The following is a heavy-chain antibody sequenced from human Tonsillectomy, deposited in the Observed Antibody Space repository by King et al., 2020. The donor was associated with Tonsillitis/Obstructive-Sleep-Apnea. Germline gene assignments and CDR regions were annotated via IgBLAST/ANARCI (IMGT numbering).Heavy chain of an antibody. CDR2: IWYDGSNE. CDR1: GFTFSSYG. D-gene: IGHD3-3*01. CDR3: ARDGPLRDYDFPPAFDI. J-gene: IGHJ3*02. Sequence: QLVESGGGVVQPGRSLRLSCAASGFTFSSYGMHWVRQAPGKGLEWVAVIWYDGSNEFYADSVKGRFTISRDNSKNTLYMQINSLRAEDTAVYYCARDGPLRDYDFPPAFDIWGQGTMVIVSS. V-gene: IGHV3-33*01.